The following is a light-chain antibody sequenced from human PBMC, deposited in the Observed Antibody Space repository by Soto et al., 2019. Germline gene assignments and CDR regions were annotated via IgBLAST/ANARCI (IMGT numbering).Light chain of an antibody. Sequence: AIRMTRAPSSFSAATVDRVTITCRANQGISSYLAWYQQKPGKAPNLLIYAASTLQNGVPTMFSRSGSGTDLSLPISCLQSEDFATDYCKTYYSDPPRPVGAGTKVDIK. J-gene: IGKJ4*01. V-gene: IGKV1-8*01. CDR2: AAS. CDR1: QGISSY. CDR3: KTYYSDPPRP.